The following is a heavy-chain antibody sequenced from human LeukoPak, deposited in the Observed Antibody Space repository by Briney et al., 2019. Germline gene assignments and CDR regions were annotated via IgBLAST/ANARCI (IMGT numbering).Heavy chain of an antibody. Sequence: GGSLRLSCAASGFTFSSYAMSWVRQAPWKGLEWVSAISGSGGSTYYADSVKGRFTISRDNSKNTLYLQMNSLRAEDTAVYYCAKARGDFRYYDIYYFDYWGQGTLVTVSS. CDR3: AKARGDFRYYDIYYFDY. D-gene: IGHD3-9*01. J-gene: IGHJ4*02. CDR2: ISGSGGST. V-gene: IGHV3-23*01. CDR1: GFTFSSYA.